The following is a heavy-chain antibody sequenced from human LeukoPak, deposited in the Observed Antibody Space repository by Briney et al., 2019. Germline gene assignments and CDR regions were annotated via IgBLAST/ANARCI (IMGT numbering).Heavy chain of an antibody. V-gene: IGHV3-13*01. D-gene: IGHD3-22*01. CDR1: GFTFSSYD. CDR3: ARGSNYYDSSGYYFRFDP. CDR2: IGTAGDT. J-gene: IGHJ5*02. Sequence: GGSLRLSCAASGFTFSSYDMHWVRQATGKGLEWVSAIGTAGDTYYPGSVKGRFTISRENAKNSLYLQMNSLRAGDTAVYYCARGSNYYDSSGYYFRFDPWAQGTLVTVSS.